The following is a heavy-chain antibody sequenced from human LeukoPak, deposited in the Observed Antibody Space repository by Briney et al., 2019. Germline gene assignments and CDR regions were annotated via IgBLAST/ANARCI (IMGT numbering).Heavy chain of an antibody. CDR2: INHSGST. J-gene: IGHJ4*02. CDR3: ARVAHPSRNGYYLGY. V-gene: IGHV4-34*01. CDR1: GGSFSDYY. D-gene: IGHD5-12*01. Sequence: SETLSLTCADCGGSFSDYYWTWVRQSPGKGLEGIGEINHSGSTNYNPSLKSRVTISADTSKSQFSLKVTSVTAADTALYYCARVAHPSRNGYYLGYWGRGTLVTISS.